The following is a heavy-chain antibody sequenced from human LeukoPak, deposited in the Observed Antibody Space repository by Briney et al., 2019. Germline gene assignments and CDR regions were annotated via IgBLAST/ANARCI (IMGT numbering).Heavy chain of an antibody. J-gene: IGHJ4*02. Sequence: GESLKISCKGSGYRFTSYWIGWVRQMPGKGLEWMGIIYPGDSDTRYSPSFQGQVTISVDKSISTAYLRWSSLKASDSAMYYCATGRYCSGGTCYWSPDFWGQGTLVTVSS. V-gene: IGHV5-51*01. CDR2: IYPGDSDT. CDR1: GYRFTSYW. CDR3: ATGRYCSGGTCYWSPDF. D-gene: IGHD2-15*01.